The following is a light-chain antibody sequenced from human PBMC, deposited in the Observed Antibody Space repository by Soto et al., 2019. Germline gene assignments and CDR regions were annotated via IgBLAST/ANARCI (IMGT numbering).Light chain of an antibody. V-gene: IGKV3-20*01. CDR3: QQYNNWPLI. CDR1: QSVSSSY. CDR2: GAS. Sequence: ILLTQSQGTLSFSPGERATLSCRASQSVSSSYLAWYQQKPGQAPRLLIYGASSRATGIPDRFSGSGSGTDFTLTISSLQSEDFAVYYCQQYNNWPLIFGGGTKVDIK. J-gene: IGKJ4*01.